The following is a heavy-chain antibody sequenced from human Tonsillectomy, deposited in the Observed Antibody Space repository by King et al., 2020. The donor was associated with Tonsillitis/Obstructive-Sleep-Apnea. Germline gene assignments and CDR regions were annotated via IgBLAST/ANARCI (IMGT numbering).Heavy chain of an antibody. Sequence: VQLVESGGGLVQPGESLRLSCAASGFTVTTNYMTWVRQAPWKGLEWVSVIYSGGSTFYSDAVKGRFTISRHNSKSTLHLQMNSLRAEDTAVYSCVRDYYYDSTDYYGVPAGAFLAYWGQGTLVTVSS. J-gene: IGHJ4*02. CDR3: VRDYYYDSTDYYGVPAGAFLAY. CDR2: IYSGGST. CDR1: GFTVTTNY. V-gene: IGHV3-53*04. D-gene: IGHD3-22*01.